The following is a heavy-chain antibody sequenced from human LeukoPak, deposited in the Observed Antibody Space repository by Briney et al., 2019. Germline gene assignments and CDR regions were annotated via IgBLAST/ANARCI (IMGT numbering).Heavy chain of an antibody. D-gene: IGHD3-9*01. CDR1: GFTLSSFR. CDR2: IIDSGGT. CDR3: TKGASSHVTGPDY. V-gene: IGHV3-23*01. J-gene: IGHJ4*02. Sequence: GGSLRLSCAASGFTLSSFRMSWVRQAPGKGREWVSNIIDSGGTNYAASVQGRFTISSDNSKNTLYLKTHSLRAEDTAVYYCTKGASSHVTGPDYWGPGTLVIVSS.